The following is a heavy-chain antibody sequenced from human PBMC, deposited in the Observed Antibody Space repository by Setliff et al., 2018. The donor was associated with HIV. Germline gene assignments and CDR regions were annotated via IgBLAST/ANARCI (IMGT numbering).Heavy chain of an antibody. CDR3: ARDLAYMVRGRKFDP. CDR1: GYTFTTYG. CDR2: ISTYSDET. J-gene: IGHJ5*02. V-gene: IGHV1-18*01. Sequence: EASVKVSCKSSGYTFTTYGLSWVRQAPGQGLEWMGWISTYSDETSYSQNLQGRLTMTTDTSTGTAYMELRSLRSDDTAVYYCARDLAYMVRGRKFDPWGQGTLVTVSS. D-gene: IGHD3-10*01.